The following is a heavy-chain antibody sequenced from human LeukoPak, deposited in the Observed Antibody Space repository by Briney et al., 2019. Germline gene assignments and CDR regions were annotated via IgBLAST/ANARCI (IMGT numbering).Heavy chain of an antibody. V-gene: IGHV4-30-2*01. CDR1: GGSISSGGYS. CDR3: ARGVGYYYYYYGMDV. J-gene: IGHJ6*02. CDR2: IYHSGST. D-gene: IGHD5-12*01. Sequence: PSQTLSLTCAVSGGSISSGGYSWSWIRQPPGKGLEWIGYIYHSGSTYYNPSLKSRVTISVDRSKNQFSLKLSSVTAADTAVYYCARGVGYYYYYYGMDVWGQGTTVTVSS.